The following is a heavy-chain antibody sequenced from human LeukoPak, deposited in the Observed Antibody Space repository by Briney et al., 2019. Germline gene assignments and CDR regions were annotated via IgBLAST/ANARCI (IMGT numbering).Heavy chain of an antibody. J-gene: IGHJ4*02. CDR3: TRSQYSGSANY. Sequence: PGGSLRLSCAASGFTLSSYEMNWVRQAPGKGLEWLSYISSSGSTIYYADSVKGRFTISRDNAKSSLYLQMNTLRAEDTAVYYCTRSQYSGSANYWGQGTLVTVSS. CDR1: GFTLSSYE. V-gene: IGHV3-48*03. D-gene: IGHD1-26*01. CDR2: ISSSGSTI.